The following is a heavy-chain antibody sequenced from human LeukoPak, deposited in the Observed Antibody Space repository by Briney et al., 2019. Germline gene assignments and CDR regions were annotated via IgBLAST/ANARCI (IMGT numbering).Heavy chain of an antibody. CDR3: AKDLGIAAAGSRFDY. D-gene: IGHD6-13*01. CDR2: ISGSGGST. CDR1: GFTFSSYA. V-gene: IGHV3-23*01. Sequence: GGSLRLSCAASGFTFSSYAMSWVPQAPGKGLEWVSAISGSGGSTYYADSVKGRFTISRDNSQNTLYLQMNSLRAEDTAVYYCAKDLGIAAAGSRFDYWGQGTLVTVSS. J-gene: IGHJ4*02.